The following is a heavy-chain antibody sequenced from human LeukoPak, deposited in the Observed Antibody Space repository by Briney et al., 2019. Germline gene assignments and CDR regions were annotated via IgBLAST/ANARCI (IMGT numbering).Heavy chain of an antibody. Sequence: TCTVXGGXXXSSSYYWGWIRQPPGKGLEWIGSIYYSGSTYYNPSLKSRVTISVDTSKNQFSLKLSSVTAADTAVYYCARVFKGYWGQGTLVTVSS. J-gene: IGHJ4*02. V-gene: IGHV4-39*01. CDR2: IYYSGST. CDR3: ARVFKGY. CDR1: GGXXXSSSYY.